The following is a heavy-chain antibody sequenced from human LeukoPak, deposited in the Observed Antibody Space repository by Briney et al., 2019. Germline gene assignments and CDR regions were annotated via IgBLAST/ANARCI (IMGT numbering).Heavy chain of an antibody. J-gene: IGHJ4*02. Sequence: PSETLSLTCTVSGGSISSDYWSWIRQPPGKGLEWIGYIHYSGTTNYNPSLKSRVTISLDTSKNQFSLQLSSVTAADTAVYYCARGPTLASSSWYYNYWGQGTLVTVSS. D-gene: IGHD6-13*01. CDR3: ARGPTLASSSWYYNY. CDR1: GGSISSDY. CDR2: IHYSGTT. V-gene: IGHV4-59*01.